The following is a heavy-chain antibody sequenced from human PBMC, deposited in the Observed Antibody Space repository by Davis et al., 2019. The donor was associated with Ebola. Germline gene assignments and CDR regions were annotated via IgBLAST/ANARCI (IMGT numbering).Heavy chain of an antibody. J-gene: IGHJ4*02. V-gene: IGHV2-5*02. D-gene: IGHD3-10*01. Sequence: SGPTLVKPPQTLTLTCTISGFSLSTSSVGVGWIRQPPGKALEWLALIFWDDDRRYSPSLQSRLTITKDTSKNQVVLTMTNVDPVDTATYFCAHRHIYSTSGSFDSWGQGTLVTVSS. CDR1: GFSLSTSSVG. CDR3: AHRHIYSTSGSFDS. CDR2: IFWDDDR.